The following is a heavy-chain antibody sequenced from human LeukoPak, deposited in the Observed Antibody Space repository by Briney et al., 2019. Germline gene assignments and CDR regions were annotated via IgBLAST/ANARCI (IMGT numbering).Heavy chain of an antibody. CDR2: IDYSGST. CDR1: GDSISSSIYS. V-gene: IGHV4-39*07. CDR3: ARAYTVYRSGWFLDY. Sequence: PSETLSLTCAVSGDSISSSIYSWGWIRQPPGKGLEWVGSIDYSGSTYYNPSLKSRATISIDTSKNQFSLKLSSVTAADTAVYYCARAYTVYRSGWFLDYSGQGTLVSVSS. D-gene: IGHD6-19*01. J-gene: IGHJ4*02.